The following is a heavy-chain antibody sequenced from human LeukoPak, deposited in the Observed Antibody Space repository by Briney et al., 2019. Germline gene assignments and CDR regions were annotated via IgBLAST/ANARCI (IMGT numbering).Heavy chain of an antibody. CDR3: AKLVRADYYYYYYMDV. CDR1: GGTFSSYA. Sequence: ASVKVSCKASGGTFSSYAISWVRQAPGQGLEWMGGIIPIFGTANYAQKFQGRVTITADESTSTAYMELGSLRSEDTAVYYCAKLVRADYYYYYYMDVWGKGTTVTVSS. CDR2: IIPIFGTA. D-gene: IGHD1-1*01. J-gene: IGHJ6*03. V-gene: IGHV1-69*13.